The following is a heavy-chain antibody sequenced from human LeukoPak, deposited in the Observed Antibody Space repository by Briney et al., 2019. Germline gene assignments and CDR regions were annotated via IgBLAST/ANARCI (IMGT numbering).Heavy chain of an antibody. D-gene: IGHD1-14*01. CDR2: IIPIFGTA. CDR3: ARVVGHHYYYYYYGMDV. V-gene: IGHV1-69*13. J-gene: IGHJ6*02. Sequence: SVKVSCKASGGTFSSYAISWVRQAPGQGLEWMGGIIPIFGTANYAQKFQGRVTITADESTSTAYMELSSLRSEDTAVYYCARVVGHHYYYYYYGMDVWGQGTTVTVSS. CDR1: GGTFSSYA.